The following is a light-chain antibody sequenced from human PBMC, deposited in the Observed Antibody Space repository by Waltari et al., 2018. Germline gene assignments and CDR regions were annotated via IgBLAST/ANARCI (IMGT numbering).Light chain of an antibody. CDR1: QSVSTC. Sequence: EIVLTQSPATLSLSPGERATLSCRASQSVSTCLACYQQNPGQAPRLLIYDVSNRATDIPARFSGSGAGTDFTFTISSLESEDYAVDYWQQRCYRPSLGQGTRLEIK. CDR3: QQRCYRPS. CDR2: DVS. J-gene: IGKJ5*01. V-gene: IGKV3-11*01.